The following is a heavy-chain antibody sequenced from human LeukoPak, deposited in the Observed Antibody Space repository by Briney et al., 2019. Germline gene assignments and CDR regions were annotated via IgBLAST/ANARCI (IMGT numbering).Heavy chain of an antibody. D-gene: IGHD2-15*01. CDR2: INHSGST. CDR3: ARELVAATPGPFDY. J-gene: IGHJ4*02. V-gene: IGHV4-34*01. CDR1: GGSSSGYY. Sequence: SETLSLTCAVYGGSSSGYYWSWIRQPPGKGLEWIGEINHSGSTNYNPSLKSRVTISVDTSKNQFSLKLSSVTAADTAVYYCARELVAATPGPFDYWGQGTLVTVSS.